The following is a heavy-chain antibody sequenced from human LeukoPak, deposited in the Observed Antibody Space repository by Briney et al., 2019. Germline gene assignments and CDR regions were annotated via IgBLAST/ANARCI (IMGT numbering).Heavy chain of an antibody. D-gene: IGHD1-1*01. CDR3: ANANSNDPHLDY. CDR2: FVPEDVET. CDR1: GYTLTELS. Sequence: ASVKASCKVSGYTLTELSMHGGPQAPGKGRGGWGGFVPEDVETIYAQKFQARLTTTQDTSTETAYMELRSLRSEDTAVYHCANANSNDPHLDYWGQGPLVSVSS. J-gene: IGHJ4*02. V-gene: IGHV1-24*01.